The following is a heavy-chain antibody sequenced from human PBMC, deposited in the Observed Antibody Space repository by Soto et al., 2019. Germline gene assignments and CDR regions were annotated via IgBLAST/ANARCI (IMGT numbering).Heavy chain of an antibody. Sequence: PSETLSLTCTVSVGSISSYYWSWIRQPPGKGLEWIGYIYYSGSTNYNPSLKSRVTISVDTSKNQFSLKLSSVTAADTAVYYCARGVSIAARTKTNWFDPWGQGTLVTSPQ. CDR3: ARGVSIAARTKTNWFDP. CDR2: IYYSGST. J-gene: IGHJ5*02. V-gene: IGHV4-59*01. D-gene: IGHD6-6*01. CDR1: VGSISSYY.